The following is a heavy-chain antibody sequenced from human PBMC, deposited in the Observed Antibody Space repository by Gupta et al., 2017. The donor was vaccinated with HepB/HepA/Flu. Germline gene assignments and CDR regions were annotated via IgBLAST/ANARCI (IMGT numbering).Heavy chain of an antibody. CDR3: ARSYSYGHYYYYYMDV. CDR1: GGSFSGYY. Sequence: QVQLQQWGAGLLKPSETLSLTCAVYGGSFSGYYWSWIRQPPGKGLEWIGEINHSGSTNYNPSLKSRVTISVDTSKNQFSLKLSSVTAADTAVYYCARSYSYGHYYYYYMDVWGKGTTVTVSS. CDR2: INHSGST. D-gene: IGHD5-18*01. V-gene: IGHV4-34*01. J-gene: IGHJ6*03.